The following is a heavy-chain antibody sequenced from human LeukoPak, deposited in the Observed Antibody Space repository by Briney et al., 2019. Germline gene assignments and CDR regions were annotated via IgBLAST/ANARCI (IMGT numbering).Heavy chain of an antibody. Sequence: GGSLRLSCAASGFTFSSYGMHWVRQAPGKGLEWVAFIRYDGSNKYYADSVKGRFTISRDNSKNTLYLQMNSLRAEDTAVSYCAKDHFLYSYGSAYYFDFWGQGTRVTVSS. CDR2: IRYDGSNK. J-gene: IGHJ4*02. V-gene: IGHV3-30*02. CDR3: AKDHFLYSYGSAYYFDF. D-gene: IGHD5-18*01. CDR1: GFTFSSYG.